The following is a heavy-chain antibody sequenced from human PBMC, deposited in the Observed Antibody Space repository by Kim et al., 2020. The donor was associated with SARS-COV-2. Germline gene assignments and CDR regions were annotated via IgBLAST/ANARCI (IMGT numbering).Heavy chain of an antibody. CDR2: T. CDR3: ARGPRGRGDY. Sequence: TNDNPSRKRRVTISVDTSKNQFSLKLRSVTAAATAVYYCARGPRGRGDYWGQGTLVTVSS. V-gene: IGHV4-34*01. J-gene: IGHJ4*02. D-gene: IGHD2-15*01.